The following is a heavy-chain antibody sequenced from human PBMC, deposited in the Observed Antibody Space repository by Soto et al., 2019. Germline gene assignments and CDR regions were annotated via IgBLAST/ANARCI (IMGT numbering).Heavy chain of an antibody. J-gene: IGHJ4*02. D-gene: IGHD6-19*01. CDR2: ISYDGSNK. Sequence: VQLVESGGGVVQPGRSLRLSCAASGFTFSSYAMHWVRQAPGKGLEWVAVISYDGSNKYYADSVKGRFTISRDNSKNTLYLQMNSLRAEDTAVYYCARGYSSGWTVDYWGQGTLVTVSS. CDR1: GFTFSSYA. V-gene: IGHV3-30-3*01. CDR3: ARGYSSGWTVDY.